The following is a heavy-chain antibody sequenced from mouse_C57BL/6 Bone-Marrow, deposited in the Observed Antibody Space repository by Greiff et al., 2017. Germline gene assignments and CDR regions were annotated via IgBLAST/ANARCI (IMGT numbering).Heavy chain of an antibody. D-gene: IGHD1-1*01. CDR3: ARLRYYGIRMGYYFDY. Sequence: EVQLQQSGPELVKPGASVKISCKASGYTFTDYYMNWVKQSPGKSLEWIGDINPNNGGTSYNQTFKGQATLTVDKSSSTAYMELRSLTTEDSAVDYCARLRYYGIRMGYYFDYWGQGTTLTVAS. V-gene: IGHV1-26*01. CDR2: INPNNGGT. J-gene: IGHJ2*01. CDR1: GYTFTDYY.